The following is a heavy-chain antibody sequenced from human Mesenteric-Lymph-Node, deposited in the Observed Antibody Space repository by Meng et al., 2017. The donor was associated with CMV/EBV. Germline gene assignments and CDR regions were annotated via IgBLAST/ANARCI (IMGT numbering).Heavy chain of an antibody. Sequence: ASVKVSCKVSGYTFTGYYMHWVRQAPGQGFEWMGWINPNTGGTEYAQKFQGRVTMTRETSISTAYMELSSLRSDDTAVYYCASGGHGSSWYSLDYWGQGTLVTVSS. V-gene: IGHV1-2*02. CDR1: GYTFTGYY. J-gene: IGHJ4*02. D-gene: IGHD6-13*01. CDR2: INPNTGGT. CDR3: ASGGHGSSWYSLDY.